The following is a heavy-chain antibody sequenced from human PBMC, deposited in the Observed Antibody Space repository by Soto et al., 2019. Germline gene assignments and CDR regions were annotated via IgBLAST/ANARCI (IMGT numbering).Heavy chain of an antibody. V-gene: IGHV3-33*01. CDR3: ARESSVRGYSGYDDYYGMDV. CDR2: IWYDGSNK. J-gene: IGHJ6*02. CDR1: GFTFSSYG. D-gene: IGHD5-12*01. Sequence: LRLSCAASGFTFSSYGMHWVSQAPGKGLEWVAVIWYDGSNKYYADSVRGRFTISRDNSKNTLYLQMNRLRAEDTAVYYCARESSVRGYSGYDDYYGMDVWGQGTTVTVSS.